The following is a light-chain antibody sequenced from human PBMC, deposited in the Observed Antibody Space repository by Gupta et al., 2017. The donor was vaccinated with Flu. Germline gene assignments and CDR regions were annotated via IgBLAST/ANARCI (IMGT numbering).Light chain of an antibody. CDR1: HHLNNF. Sequence: PSSLSASVGDRVTITCLASHHLNNFLNWYQQKPGKAPQLLIYATSNLQSGVPSRFSGGGSGTDFTLTITSLQPDDFATYYCQQSDTTPLSFGQGTKVEVK. J-gene: IGKJ1*01. CDR3: QQSDTTPLS. V-gene: IGKV1-39*01. CDR2: ATS.